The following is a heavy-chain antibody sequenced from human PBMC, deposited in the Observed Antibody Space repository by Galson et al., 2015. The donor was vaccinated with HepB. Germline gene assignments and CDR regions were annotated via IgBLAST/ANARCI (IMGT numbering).Heavy chain of an antibody. J-gene: IGHJ4*02. CDR3: AKGYSYGYAGDY. CDR1: GFTFSSYA. D-gene: IGHD5-18*01. V-gene: IGHV3-23*01. Sequence: SLRLSCAASGFTFSSYAMSWVRQAPGKGLEWVSAISGSGGSTYYADSVKGRFTISRDNSKNTLYLQMNSLRAEDTAVYYCAKGYSYGYAGDYWGQGTLVTVSS. CDR2: ISGSGGST.